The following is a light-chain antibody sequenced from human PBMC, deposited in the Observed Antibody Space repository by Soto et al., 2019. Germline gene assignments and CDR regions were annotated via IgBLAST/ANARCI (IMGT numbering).Light chain of an antibody. CDR1: SSNIGAGHD. CDR2: GNS. Sequence: QSVLTQPPSVSGAPGQRVTISCTGSSSNIGAGHDVHWYQHLPGTAPKLLIYGNSNRPSGVPDRSSGSKSGTSASLAITGLQAEDEADYYCQSYDSSLSGSEVFGTGTKVTVL. CDR3: QSYDSSLSGSEV. V-gene: IGLV1-40*01. J-gene: IGLJ1*01.